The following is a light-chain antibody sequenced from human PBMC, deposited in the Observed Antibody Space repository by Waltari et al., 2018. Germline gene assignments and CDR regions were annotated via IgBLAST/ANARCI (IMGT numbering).Light chain of an antibody. V-gene: IGKV3-20*01. CDR1: QSVTRTY. Sequence: ELVLTQSPGTLSLPPGERAPLSCRASQSVTRTYLAWYQQKPGQAPRLLIYGTSSRATGIPDRFSGSGSGTDFTLTISRLEPDDFAVYYCQQYASSPYTFGQGTKLEIK. J-gene: IGKJ2*01. CDR3: QQYASSPYT. CDR2: GTS.